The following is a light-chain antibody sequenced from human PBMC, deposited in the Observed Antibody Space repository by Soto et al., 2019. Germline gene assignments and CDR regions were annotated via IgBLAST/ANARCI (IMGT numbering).Light chain of an antibody. CDR1: QTIIGNY. J-gene: IGKJ2*01. Sequence: ESVLTQSPGTLSLSPGERATLSCRASQTIIGNYLAWYQQKPGQAPRLLIYGASNRATGVPDRFSGSYSGTDFSLTTTRLDPEDFAVHYCDQHVNSVYIFGQGTRLEIK. CDR2: GAS. CDR3: DQHVNSVYI. V-gene: IGKV3-20*01.